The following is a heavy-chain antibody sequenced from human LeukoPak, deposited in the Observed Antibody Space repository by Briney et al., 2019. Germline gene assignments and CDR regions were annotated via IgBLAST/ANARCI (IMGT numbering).Heavy chain of an antibody. CDR1: GFTFSNYG. CDR2: ISYDGSNK. D-gene: IGHD2-15*01. V-gene: IGHV3-30*18. CDR3: AKDYCSGGSCYSVFDY. J-gene: IGHJ4*02. Sequence: PGGSLRLSCAASGFTFSNYGMHWVRQAPGKGLEWMAVISYDGSNKYYADSVKGRFTFSRDNSKNTLYLQMNSLRAEDTAMYYCAKDYCSGGSCYSVFDYWGQGTLVTVSS.